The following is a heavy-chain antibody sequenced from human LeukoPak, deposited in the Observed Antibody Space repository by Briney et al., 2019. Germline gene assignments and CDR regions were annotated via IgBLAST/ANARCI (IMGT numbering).Heavy chain of an antibody. D-gene: IGHD1-26*01. CDR3: ATAPIVGAPMIYY. Sequence: ASVKVSCMVSGYTLTELSMHWVRQAPGKGVEWMGGFDPEDGETIYAQKFQGRVTMTEDTSTDTAYMELSSLRSEDTAVYYCATAPIVGAPMIYYWGQGTLVTVSS. CDR1: GYTLTELS. V-gene: IGHV1-24*01. J-gene: IGHJ4*02. CDR2: FDPEDGET.